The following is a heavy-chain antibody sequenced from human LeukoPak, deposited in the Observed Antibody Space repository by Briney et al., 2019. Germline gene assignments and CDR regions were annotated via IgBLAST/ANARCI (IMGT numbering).Heavy chain of an antibody. CDR2: ISGSGGST. CDR3: ARDGDYYDSSGYYYLPEADAFDI. Sequence: PGGSLRLSCAASGFTFSSYAMSWVHQAPGKGLEWVSAISGSGGSTYYADSVKGRFTISRDNSKNTLYLQMNSLRAEDTAVYYCARDGDYYDSSGYYYLPEADAFDIWGQGTMVTVSS. D-gene: IGHD3-22*01. CDR1: GFTFSSYA. J-gene: IGHJ3*02. V-gene: IGHV3-23*01.